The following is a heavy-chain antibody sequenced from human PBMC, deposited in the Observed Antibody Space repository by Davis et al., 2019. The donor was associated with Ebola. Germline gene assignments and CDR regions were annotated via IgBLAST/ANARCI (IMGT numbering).Heavy chain of an antibody. CDR2: IWYDGSNK. CDR3: AKEYGSGRYQFDY. J-gene: IGHJ4*02. V-gene: IGHV3-33*06. Sequence: GESLKISCAASGFTFSSHGMHWVRQAPGKGLEWVAVIWYDGSNKYYADSVKGRFTISRDNSKNTVYLQMNSLRAEDTAVYYCAKEYGSGRYQFDYWGQGTLVTVSS. CDR1: GFTFSSHG. D-gene: IGHD1-26*01.